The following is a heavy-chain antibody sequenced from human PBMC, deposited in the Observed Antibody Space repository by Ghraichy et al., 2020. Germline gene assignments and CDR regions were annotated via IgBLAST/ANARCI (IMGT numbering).Heavy chain of an antibody. CDR1: GFTFDDYT. V-gene: IGHV3-43*01. CDR3: SKQIARLNDYGDYYFDY. CDR2: ISWDGGST. D-gene: IGHD4-17*01. J-gene: IGHJ4*02. Sequence: GGSLRLSCAASGFTFDDYTMHWVRQAPGKGLEWVSLISWDGGSTYYADSVKGRFTISRDNSKNSLYLQMNSLRTEDTALYYCSKQIARLNDYGDYYFDYWGQGTLVTVSS.